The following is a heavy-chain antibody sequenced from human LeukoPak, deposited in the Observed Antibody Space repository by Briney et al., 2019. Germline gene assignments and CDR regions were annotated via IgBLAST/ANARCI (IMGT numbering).Heavy chain of an antibody. V-gene: IGHV3-53*01. D-gene: IGHD1-14*01. CDR1: GFTVSSNY. Sequence: PGGSLRLSCAASGFTVSSNYMSWVRQAPGKGLEWVSVIYSGGSTYYADSVKGRFTISRDNSKNTLYLQMNSLRAEDTAVYYCARETRSYYYYYGMDVWGRGTTVTVSS. J-gene: IGHJ6*02. CDR2: IYSGGST. CDR3: ARETRSYYYYYGMDV.